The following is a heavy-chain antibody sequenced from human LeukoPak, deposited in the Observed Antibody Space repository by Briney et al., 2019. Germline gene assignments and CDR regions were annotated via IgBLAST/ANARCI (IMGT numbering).Heavy chain of an antibody. Sequence: GGSLRLSCAASGFTFSSYAMSWVRQAPGKGLEWVSAISGSGGSRYSADSVKGRFTISRDNSKNTLYLQMNSLRAEDTAIYYCAKDLYYYGSGNYIDYWGQGTLVTVSS. D-gene: IGHD3-10*01. CDR3: AKDLYYYGSGNYIDY. J-gene: IGHJ4*02. V-gene: IGHV3-23*01. CDR1: GFTFSSYA. CDR2: ISGSGGSR.